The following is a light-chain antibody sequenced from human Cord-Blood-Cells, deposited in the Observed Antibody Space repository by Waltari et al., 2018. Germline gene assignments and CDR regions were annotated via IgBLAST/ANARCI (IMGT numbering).Light chain of an antibody. V-gene: IGLV2-14*01. CDR3: SSYTSSSTVV. CDR2: DVS. J-gene: IGLJ2*01. CDR1: SSYIGGYNN. Sequence: QSALTHTASVSGSPGQSMPILCTGTSSYIGGYNNVSCYQQHPGKAPKLMLYDVSNRPSGFSNRFSGSKSGNTASLTISGLQAEDEADYYCSSYTSSSTVVFGGGTKLTVL.